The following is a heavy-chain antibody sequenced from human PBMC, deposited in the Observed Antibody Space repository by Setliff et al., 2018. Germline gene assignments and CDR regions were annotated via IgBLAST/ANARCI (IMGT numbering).Heavy chain of an antibody. CDR3: AKGGGRYHSDS. V-gene: IGHV4-39*07. CDR1: GGSISNSTFY. J-gene: IGHJ4*02. Sequence: PSETLSLTCTVSGGSISNSTFYWGWIRQPPGKGLEWIGEIYHDGNDKYTPSVHYSPSLKSRVTISIDKSNNQFSLKLTSMTAADTAVYYCAKGGGRYHSDSWGQGILVTVSS. CDR2: IYHDGND. D-gene: IGHD1-1*01.